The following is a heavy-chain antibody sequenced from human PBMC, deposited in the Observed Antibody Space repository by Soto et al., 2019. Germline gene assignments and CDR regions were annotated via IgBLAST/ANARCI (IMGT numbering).Heavy chain of an antibody. Sequence: QITLKESGPTLVKPTQTLTLTCTFSGFSLRTSGVGVGWIRQPPGQALEWLALIYWDDDKRYSPSLKSRLTITKDTSKNQVVLTMTNMDPVDTATYYCAHRPSYCSGGSCYSGFDYWGQGTLVTVSS. V-gene: IGHV2-5*02. CDR2: IYWDDDK. CDR1: GFSLRTSGVG. D-gene: IGHD2-15*01. J-gene: IGHJ4*02. CDR3: AHRPSYCSGGSCYSGFDY.